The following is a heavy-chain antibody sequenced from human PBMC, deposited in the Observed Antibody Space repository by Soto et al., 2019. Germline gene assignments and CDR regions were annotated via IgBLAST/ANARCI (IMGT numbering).Heavy chain of an antibody. CDR2: IKQDGSEK. V-gene: IGHV3-7*03. J-gene: IGHJ4*02. Sequence: PGGSLRLSCAASGFTFSSYWMSWVRQAPGKGLEWVANIKQDGSEKYYVDSVKGRFTISRDNAKNSLYLQMNSLRAEDPAVYYCASDRDDYVWGTGGLDQGGQGTLVTVSS. D-gene: IGHD3-16*01. CDR3: ASDRDDYVWGTGGLDQ. CDR1: GFTFSSYW.